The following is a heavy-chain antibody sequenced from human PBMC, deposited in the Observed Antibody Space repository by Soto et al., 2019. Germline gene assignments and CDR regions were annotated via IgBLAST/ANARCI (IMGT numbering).Heavy chain of an antibody. CDR2: INAGNGNT. D-gene: IGHD2-2*01. J-gene: IGHJ5*02. CDR1: GYTFTSYA. Sequence: GASVKLSCKASGYTFTSYAMHWVRQAPGQRLEWMGWINAGNGNTKYSQKFQGRVTITRDTSASTAYMELSSLRSEDTAVYYCAVGPCSSTSCYSDNFDPWGQGTLVTVSS. V-gene: IGHV1-3*01. CDR3: AVGPCSSTSCYSDNFDP.